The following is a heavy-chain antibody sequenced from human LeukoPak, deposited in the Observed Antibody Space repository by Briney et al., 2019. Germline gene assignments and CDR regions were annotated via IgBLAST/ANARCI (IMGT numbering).Heavy chain of an antibody. CDR3: ARAEYYDSRGADY. Sequence: SETLSLTCAVYGGSFSGYYWSWIRQPPGKGLEWIGEISHSGSTNYNPSLKSRVTISVDTSKNQFSLKLSSVTAADTAVYYYARAEYYDSRGADYWGQGTLVTVSS. CDR1: GGSFSGYY. V-gene: IGHV4-34*01. CDR2: ISHSGST. J-gene: IGHJ4*02. D-gene: IGHD3-22*01.